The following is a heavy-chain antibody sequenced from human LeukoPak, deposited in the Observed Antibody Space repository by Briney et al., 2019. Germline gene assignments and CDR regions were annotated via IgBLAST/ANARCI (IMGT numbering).Heavy chain of an antibody. V-gene: IGHV4-38-2*02. J-gene: IGHJ3*02. D-gene: IGHD3-3*01. Sequence: PSETLSLTCSVSGHSITTGYFWAWTRQSPGKGLEWIASVSHSGTTYYNPPLKSRVTISLDTSRNQLSLKLSSVTAADTAVYYCARVGFYGRAFDIWGKGTTGTVSS. CDR2: VSHSGTT. CDR3: ARVGFYGRAFDI. CDR1: GHSITTGYF.